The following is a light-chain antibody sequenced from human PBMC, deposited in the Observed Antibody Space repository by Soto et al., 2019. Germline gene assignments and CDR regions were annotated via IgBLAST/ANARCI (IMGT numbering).Light chain of an antibody. V-gene: IGKV2-28*01. J-gene: IGKJ1*01. CDR3: QQYYSFPT. Sequence: EIVMTQSPLSLPVTPGESASISCRSSQSLLYSNGYNYLDWYLQKPGQSPQLLIYMGSNRASGVPERFSGSGSGTDFTLTISCLQSEDFATYYCQQYYSFPTFGQGTKVDIK. CDR1: QSLLYSNGYNY. CDR2: MGS.